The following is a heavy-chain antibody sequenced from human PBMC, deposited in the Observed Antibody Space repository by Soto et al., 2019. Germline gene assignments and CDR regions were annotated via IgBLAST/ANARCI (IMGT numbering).Heavy chain of an antibody. D-gene: IGHD3-16*01. Sequence: PGASLRLSCAASGFTFSSYAMGWVRQAPGRGLKWVSGISGSGDTTNYADTVKGRFTISRDNSKNTLYLQMNSLRAEDTAVYYCAKDHGGTLDYWGQGTLVTVSS. CDR3: AKDHGGTLDY. V-gene: IGHV3-23*01. CDR2: ISGSGDTT. J-gene: IGHJ4*02. CDR1: GFTFSSYA.